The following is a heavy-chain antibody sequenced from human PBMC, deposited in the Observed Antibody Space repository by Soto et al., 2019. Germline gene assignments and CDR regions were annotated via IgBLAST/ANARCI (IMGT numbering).Heavy chain of an antibody. CDR2: ISGYNGYT. Sequence: QVQLVQSGAEVKKPGASVKVSCKTSGYTLTSYGISWVRQAPGQGLEWMGWISGYNGYTNYAQKVQGRVTMTTDTSTSTAYMELRSLRSDDTAVYYCARIETITMVRGVIIAAFDIWGQGTMVTVSS. D-gene: IGHD3-10*01. CDR3: ARIETITMVRGVIIAAFDI. V-gene: IGHV1-18*01. J-gene: IGHJ3*02. CDR1: GYTLTSYG.